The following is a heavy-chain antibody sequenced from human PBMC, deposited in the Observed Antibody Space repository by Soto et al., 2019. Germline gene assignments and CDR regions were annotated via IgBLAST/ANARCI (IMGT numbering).Heavy chain of an antibody. D-gene: IGHD6-19*01. CDR1: GGSISSYY. Sequence: PSETLSLTCTVSGGSISSYYWSWIRQPPGKGLEWIGEINHSGSTNYNPSLKSRVTISVDTSKNQFSLKLSSVTAADTAVYYCARGRSPPLWLDYDYWGQGTLVTVSS. CDR3: ARGRSPPLWLDYDY. J-gene: IGHJ4*02. V-gene: IGHV4-34*01. CDR2: INHSGST.